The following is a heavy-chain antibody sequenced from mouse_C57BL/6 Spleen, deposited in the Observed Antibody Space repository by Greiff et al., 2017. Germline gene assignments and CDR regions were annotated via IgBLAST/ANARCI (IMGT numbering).Heavy chain of an antibody. CDR2: INPSNGGT. CDR1: GYTFTSYW. D-gene: IGHD3-3*01. Sequence: QVQLQQPGTELVKPGASVKLSCKASGYTFTSYWMHWVKQRPGQGLEWIGNINPSNGGTNYNEKFKSKATLTVDKPSSTAYMQLSSLTSEDSAGYYCARSAGTEAMDYWGQGTSVTVSS. V-gene: IGHV1-53*01. CDR3: ARSAGTEAMDY. J-gene: IGHJ4*01.